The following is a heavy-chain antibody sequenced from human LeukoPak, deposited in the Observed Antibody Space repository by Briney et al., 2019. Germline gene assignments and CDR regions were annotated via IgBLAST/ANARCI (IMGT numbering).Heavy chain of an antibody. J-gene: IGHJ3*01. CDR3: ASFRDTDN. Sequence: HTGGSLRLSCAVSGLTFSNVWMHWVRQAPGQGLVWVSRINTAGSTVYADPVKGRFTISRDNAKNMVYLQMNSLRAEDTAVYYCASFRDTDNWGRGTMVTVSS. CDR2: INTAGST. D-gene: IGHD2-21*01. CDR1: GLTFSNVW. V-gene: IGHV3-74*01.